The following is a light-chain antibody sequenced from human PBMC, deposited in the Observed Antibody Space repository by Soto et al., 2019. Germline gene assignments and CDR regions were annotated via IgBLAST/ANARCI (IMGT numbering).Light chain of an antibody. J-gene: IGKJ1*01. V-gene: IGKV3-15*01. CDR1: QSISSN. CDR2: GAS. CDR3: QQYYNWPRT. Sequence: EIVMTQSPATLSVSPGDRATLSCRASQSISSNLAWYQHKPGQAPRLLIYGASTRATDIPARFSGNGSGTEFTLSISSLQSADFAVYYCQQYYNWPRTFGQGTKVEI.